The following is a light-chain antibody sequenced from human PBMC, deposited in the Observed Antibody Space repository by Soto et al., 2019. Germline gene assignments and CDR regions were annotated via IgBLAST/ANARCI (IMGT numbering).Light chain of an antibody. CDR2: DVN. CDR1: SSDVGGYNY. CDR3: SSYAISSTL. Sequence: QSALTQPASVSGSPGQSITISCIGTSSDVGGYNYVSWYQQHPGKAPRLMIYDVNNRPSGVSNRFTGSKSGNTASLTISGLQAEDEADYYCSSYAISSTLFGGGTKLTVL. V-gene: IGLV2-14*01. J-gene: IGLJ3*02.